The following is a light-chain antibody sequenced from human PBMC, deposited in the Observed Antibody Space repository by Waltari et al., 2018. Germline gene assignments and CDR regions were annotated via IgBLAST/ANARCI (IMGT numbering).Light chain of an antibody. CDR1: QSIGSS. CDR3: QQYSSTTWT. Sequence: DIQMTQSPSTLSASVGDRVYITCRASQSIGSSLAWYQQKPGKAPKVLIYKASSLEIGVPSRFSGSGSGTEFTLAVSSLQPDDFATYYCQQYSSTTWTFGLGTKLELK. CDR2: KAS. V-gene: IGKV1-5*03. J-gene: IGKJ1*01.